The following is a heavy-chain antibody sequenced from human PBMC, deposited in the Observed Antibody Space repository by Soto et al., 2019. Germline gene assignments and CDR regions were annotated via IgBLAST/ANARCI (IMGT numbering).Heavy chain of an antibody. CDR1: GGSFSGYY. V-gene: IGHV4-34*01. CDR3: ASYNGWYYRTYFDY. CDR2: ISHSGST. D-gene: IGHD6-19*01. Sequence: QVQLQQWGAGLLKPSETLSLTCAVYGGSFSGYYWSWIRQPPGKGLEWIGEISHSGSTNYNPSLKSRVAISVDTSKNQFSLKLRSVPAADTAVYYCASYNGWYYRTYFDYWGQGTLVTVSS. J-gene: IGHJ4*02.